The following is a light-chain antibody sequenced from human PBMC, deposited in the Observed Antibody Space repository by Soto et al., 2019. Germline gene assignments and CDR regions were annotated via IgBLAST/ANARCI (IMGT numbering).Light chain of an antibody. V-gene: IGLV2-14*01. CDR3: SSYTSSSTLEV. Sequence: QSALTQPASVSGSPGHSITSSCTGTSSDVGGYNYVSWYQQHPGKAPKLMIYDVSNRPSGVSNRFSGSKSGNTASLTISGLQVEDEADYYCSSYTSSSTLEVFGSGTKVNVL. CDR1: SSDVGGYNY. J-gene: IGLJ1*01. CDR2: DVS.